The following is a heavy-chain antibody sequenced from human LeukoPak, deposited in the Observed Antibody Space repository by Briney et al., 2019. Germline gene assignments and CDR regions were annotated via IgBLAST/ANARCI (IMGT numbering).Heavy chain of an antibody. J-gene: IGHJ3*02. V-gene: IGHV4-34*01. CDR1: GFTFSTYA. Sequence: GSLRLSCAASGFTFSTYAVNWIRQPPGKGLEWIGEINHSGSTNYNPSLKSRVTISVDTSKNQFSLKLSSVTAADTAVYYCARTPIYYYDSSGTTNAFDIWGQGTMVTVSS. CDR2: INHSGST. CDR3: ARTPIYYYDSSGTTNAFDI. D-gene: IGHD3-22*01.